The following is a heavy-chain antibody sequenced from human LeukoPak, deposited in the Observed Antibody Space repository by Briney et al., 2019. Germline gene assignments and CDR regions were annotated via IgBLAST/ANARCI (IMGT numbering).Heavy chain of an antibody. CDR3: ARTPYYYDSSGYPEYYFDY. CDR1: GFTFSSYT. Sequence: GGSLRLSCAASGFTFSSYTMNWVRQAPGKGLEWVSSISSSSTYIYYADSVKGRFTISRDNAKNSLYLQMNSLRAEDTAVYYCARTPYYYDSSGYPEYYFDYWGQGTLVTVSS. V-gene: IGHV3-21*01. CDR2: ISSSSTYI. J-gene: IGHJ4*02. D-gene: IGHD3-22*01.